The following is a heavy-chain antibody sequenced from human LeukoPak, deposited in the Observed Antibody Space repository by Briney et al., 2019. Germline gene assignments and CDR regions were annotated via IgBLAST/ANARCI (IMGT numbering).Heavy chain of an antibody. CDR3: ARGRRDMVRGVIKYNWFDP. D-gene: IGHD3-10*01. Sequence: ASVKVSCKASGYTFTGYYMHWVRQATGQGLEWMGWMNPNSGNTGYAQKFQGRVTMTRNTSISTAYMELSSLRSEDTAVYYCARGRRDMVRGVIKYNWFDPWGQGTLVTVSS. J-gene: IGHJ5*02. CDR1: GYTFTGYY. CDR2: MNPNSGNT. V-gene: IGHV1-8*02.